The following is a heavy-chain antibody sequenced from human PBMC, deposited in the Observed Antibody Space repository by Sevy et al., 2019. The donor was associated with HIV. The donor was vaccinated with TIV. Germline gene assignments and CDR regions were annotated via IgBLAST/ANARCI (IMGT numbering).Heavy chain of an antibody. D-gene: IGHD4-17*01. CDR3: AKCLTPVTNQWSFDP. J-gene: IGHJ5*02. CDR2: ISFDGDKK. CDR1: GFIFTSYG. V-gene: IGHV3-33*08. Sequence: GGSLRLSCVASGFIFTSYGIHWVRQAPGKGLEWVAVISFDGDKKYYADSVKGRFTISRDISQNTLFLQMNSLRAEDTAVYYCAKCLTPVTNQWSFDPWGQGTLVTVSS.